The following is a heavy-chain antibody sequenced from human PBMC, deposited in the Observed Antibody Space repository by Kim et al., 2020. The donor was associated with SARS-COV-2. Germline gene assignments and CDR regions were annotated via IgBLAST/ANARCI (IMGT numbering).Heavy chain of an antibody. Sequence: SETLSLTCSVSGGSFSGFYWGWIRQPPGKGLEWIGEINRGGSANYNPSLKSRLTISVDTSKNQFSLKLNSVTAADTAVYYCARGYGSGSYWHFWGQGTPVTVSS. CDR1: GGSFSGFY. J-gene: IGHJ4*02. CDR3: ARGYGSGSYWHF. CDR2: INRGGSA. D-gene: IGHD3-10*01. V-gene: IGHV4-34*01.